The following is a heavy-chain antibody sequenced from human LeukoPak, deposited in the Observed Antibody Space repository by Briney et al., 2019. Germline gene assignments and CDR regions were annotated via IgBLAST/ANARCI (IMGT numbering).Heavy chain of an antibody. Sequence: TGGSLRLSCAASGFTFSGYAMSWVRQAPGKGLQWVATISRSGDDTYDADSVKGRFTVSRDNSKNTLYVQMNSLRAEDTAIYYCAKAGANWFDPWGQGTLVTVSS. J-gene: IGHJ5*02. CDR1: GFTFSGYA. V-gene: IGHV3-23*01. CDR3: AKAGANWFDP. D-gene: IGHD3-10*01. CDR2: ISRSGDDT.